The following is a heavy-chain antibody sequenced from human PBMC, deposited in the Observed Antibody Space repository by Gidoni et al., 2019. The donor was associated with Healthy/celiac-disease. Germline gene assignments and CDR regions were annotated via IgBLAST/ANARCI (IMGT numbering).Heavy chain of an antibody. CDR2: ISYDGSNK. CDR1: GFPFSSYA. D-gene: IGHD5-12*01. J-gene: IGHJ4*02. Sequence: QVQLVESGGGVVQPGRSLRLSGAASGFPFSSYAMHWVRQAPGKGLEWVAVISYDGSNKYYADSVKGRFTISRDNSKNTLYLQMNSLRAEDTAVYYCARGGDGYNFGDFDYWGQGTLVTVSS. V-gene: IGHV3-30-3*01. CDR3: ARGGDGYNFGDFDY.